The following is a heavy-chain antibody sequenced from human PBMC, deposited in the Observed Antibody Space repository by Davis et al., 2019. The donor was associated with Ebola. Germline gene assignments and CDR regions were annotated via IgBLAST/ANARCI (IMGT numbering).Heavy chain of an antibody. CDR2: ISSSSSYI. Sequence: GESLKISCAASGFTFSSYSMNWVRQAPGKGLEWVSSISSSSSYIYYADSVKGRFTISRDNAKNSLYLQMNSLRDEDTAVYYCAREVAGVVRDGYDYWGQGTLVTVSS. V-gene: IGHV3-21*01. D-gene: IGHD5-24*01. J-gene: IGHJ4*02. CDR3: AREVAGVVRDGYDY. CDR1: GFTFSSYS.